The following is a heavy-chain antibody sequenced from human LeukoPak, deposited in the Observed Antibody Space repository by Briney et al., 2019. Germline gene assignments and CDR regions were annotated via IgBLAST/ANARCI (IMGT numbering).Heavy chain of an antibody. Sequence: SQTLSLTCTVSGGSISSGGYYWSWIRQPPGKGLEWIGYIYHSGSTYYNPSLKSRVTISVDRSKNQFSLKLSSVTAADTAVYYCASANGSSWWYNWFDPWGQGTLVTVSS. CDR2: IYHSGST. CDR3: ASANGSSWWYNWFDP. J-gene: IGHJ5*02. CDR1: GGSISSGGYY. V-gene: IGHV4-30-2*01. D-gene: IGHD6-13*01.